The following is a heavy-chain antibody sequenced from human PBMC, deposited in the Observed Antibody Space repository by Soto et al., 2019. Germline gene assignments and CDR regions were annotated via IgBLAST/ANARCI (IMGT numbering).Heavy chain of an antibody. CDR1: EDSFDNSA. CDR2: TPNTGGTT. Sequence: ELQLLESGGGLAHQGESLTLSCAASEDSFDNSAMTWVRQAPGKGLEWVSTTPNTGGTTQYANSVQGRFTVSRDNFRNTLYLLMNSLRAEDTAVYYCAKLRRGATGTEGFHPWGQGTLVTVSS. J-gene: IGHJ5*02. D-gene: IGHD1-1*01. CDR3: AKLRRGATGTEGFHP. V-gene: IGHV3-23*01.